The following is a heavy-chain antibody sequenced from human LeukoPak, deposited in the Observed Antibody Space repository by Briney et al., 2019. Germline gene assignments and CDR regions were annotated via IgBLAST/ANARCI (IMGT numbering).Heavy chain of an antibody. CDR2: IRSDGSST. V-gene: IGHV3-74*01. Sequence: GGSLRLSCAASGFTFSSYWMHWVRHAPGKGLVWVSRIRSDGSSTTYADSVKGRFTISRDNTKNTLYLQMNSLRADDTAVYYCARDDYNRHWGQGTLVTVSS. CDR3: ARDDYNRH. D-gene: IGHD4-11*01. CDR1: GFTFSSYW. J-gene: IGHJ4*02.